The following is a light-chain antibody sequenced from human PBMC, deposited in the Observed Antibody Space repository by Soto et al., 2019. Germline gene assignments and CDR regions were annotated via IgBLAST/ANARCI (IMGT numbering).Light chain of an antibody. J-gene: IGKJ4*01. CDR2: VAS. CDR3: QLYDNLLLT. Sequence: IHMTHSPSSLSASLLYRFTITFQASQDISNHLNWYQQKPGKAPKLLIYVASNLDTGVPSRFSGSGSGTEFTFTISSLQPEDVATYYCQLYDNLLLTFAGGTKVDIK. CDR1: QDISNH. V-gene: IGKV1-33*01.